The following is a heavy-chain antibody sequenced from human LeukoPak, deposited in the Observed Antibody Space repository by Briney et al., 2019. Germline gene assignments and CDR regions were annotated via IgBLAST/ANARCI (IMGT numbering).Heavy chain of an antibody. CDR3: AKEGGEYSSGWYYYYGMDV. D-gene: IGHD6-19*01. J-gene: IGHJ6*02. CDR1: GFTFDACA. V-gene: IGHV3-9*01. Sequence: GRSLRLSCAASGFTFDACAMHWVRQAPGKGLEWVSGISWNSGSIGCADSVKGRFTISRDNAKNSLYLQMNSLRAEDTALYYCAKEGGEYSSGWYYYYGMDVWGQGTTVTVSS. CDR2: ISWNSGSI.